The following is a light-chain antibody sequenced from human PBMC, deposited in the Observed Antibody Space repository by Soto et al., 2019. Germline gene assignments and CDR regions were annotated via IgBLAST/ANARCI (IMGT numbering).Light chain of an antibody. V-gene: IGKV3-11*01. J-gene: IGKJ4*01. Sequence: EIVLTQSPATLSLSPGERATLSCRASQSVRSYLAWNQQKPGQAPRLLIYDASNRATGIPARFSGSGSGTDFTLTISSLAPEDFAVYYCQQRSNWPRTFGGGTKVEIK. CDR2: DAS. CDR1: QSVRSY. CDR3: QQRSNWPRT.